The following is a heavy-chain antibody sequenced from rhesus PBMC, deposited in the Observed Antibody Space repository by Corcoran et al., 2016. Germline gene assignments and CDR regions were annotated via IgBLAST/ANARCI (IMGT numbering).Heavy chain of an antibody. CDR1: GGSICVRIR. D-gene: IGHD6-31*01. Sequence: QVQLQESGPGVVKPSETLSLTCAVSGGSICVRIRRRCIRQPPVWRLESIGYFYCSSTSTKHHPSHKSRVTSSKDTCKIHLALQLSAVTAADTAVYYCAREGDSSGWDTYWYLELWGPGTPITISS. CDR2: FYCSSTST. J-gene: IGHJ2*01. CDR3: AREGDSSGWDTYWYLEL. V-gene: IGHV4S10*01.